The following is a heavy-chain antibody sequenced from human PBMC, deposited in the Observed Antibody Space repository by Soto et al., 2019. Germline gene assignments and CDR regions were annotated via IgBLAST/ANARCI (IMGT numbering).Heavy chain of an antibody. Sequence: ASVKVSCKASGYTFTNYAMQWVRQAPGQRLEWMGWINAGNGNTKYSQKFQGRVTITRDTSASTAYMELSSLRSEDTAVYYCARGITLPTPLDYWGQGTLVTVSS. CDR3: ARGITLPTPLDY. V-gene: IGHV1-3*01. D-gene: IGHD1-20*01. J-gene: IGHJ4*02. CDR1: GYTFTNYA. CDR2: INAGNGNT.